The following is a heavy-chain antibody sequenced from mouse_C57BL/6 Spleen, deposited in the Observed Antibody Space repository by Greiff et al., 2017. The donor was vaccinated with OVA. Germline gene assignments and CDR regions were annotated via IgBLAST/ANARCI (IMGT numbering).Heavy chain of an antibody. V-gene: IGHV1-4*01. CDR2: INPSSGYT. CDR1: GYTFTSYT. D-gene: IGHD4-1*01. Sequence: QVQLQQSGAELARPGASVKMSCKASGYTFTSYTMNWVQQRPGQGLEWIGYINPSSGYTKYNQKFKDQATLTADKSSSTAYMQLSSLTSEDSAVYYCARGAWDGYFDYWGQGTTLTVSS. CDR3: ARGAWDGYFDY. J-gene: IGHJ2*01.